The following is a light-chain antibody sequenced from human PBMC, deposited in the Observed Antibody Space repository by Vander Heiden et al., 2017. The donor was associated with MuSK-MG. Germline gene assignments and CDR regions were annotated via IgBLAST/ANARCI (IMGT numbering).Light chain of an antibody. J-gene: IGKJ5*01. V-gene: IGKV1-39*01. CDR1: QSISSY. CDR2: AAS. CDR3: QQSYSIPIT. Sequence: DIQMTQSPSSLSVFVGDRFTLTCRSCQSISSYLKWYQQKPGKAPELLIYAASSLQSGGPSRFSGSGSRTEFTLTISSLHPEDFATYYCQQSYSIPITFGQGTRLDIK.